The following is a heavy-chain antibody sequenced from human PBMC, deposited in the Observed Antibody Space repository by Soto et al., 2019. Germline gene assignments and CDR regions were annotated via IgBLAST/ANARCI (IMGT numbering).Heavy chain of an antibody. D-gene: IGHD4-4*01. J-gene: IGHJ6*02. CDR3: ARGKYSSPRGGLDV. V-gene: IGHV1-2*04. CDR1: GYTFTGYY. CDR2: INPNSGGT. Sequence: ASVKVSCKASGYTFTGYYMHWVRQAPGQGLEWMGWINPNSGGTNYAQKFQGWVTMTRDTSISTAYMELSGLRSDDSALYYCARGKYSSPRGGLDVWGQGTPVTVSS.